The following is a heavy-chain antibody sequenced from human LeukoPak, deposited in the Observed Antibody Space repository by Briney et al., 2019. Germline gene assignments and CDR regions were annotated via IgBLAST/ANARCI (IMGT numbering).Heavy chain of an antibody. CDR1: GYTFTSYG. V-gene: IGHV1-18*04. D-gene: IGHD5-18*01. CDR3: ARFFEKSDTAMVTPLDY. Sequence: ASVKVSCKASGYTFTSYGISWVRQAPGQGLEWMGWISAYNGNTNYAQKLQGRVTTTTDTSTSTAYMELRSLRSDDTAVYYCARFFEKSDTAMVTPLDYWGQGTLVTVSS. J-gene: IGHJ4*02. CDR2: ISAYNGNT.